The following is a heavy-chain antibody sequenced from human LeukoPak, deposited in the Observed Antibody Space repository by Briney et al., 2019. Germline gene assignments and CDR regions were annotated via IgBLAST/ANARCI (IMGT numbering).Heavy chain of an antibody. CDR2: ISVGGGDT. CDR3: AKLNLGEMAYFDS. D-gene: IGHD3-16*01. Sequence: GGSLRLSCAASGFTFSSYSMNWVRQAPGKGLEWVSSISVGGGDTFASDSVKGRFTITRENSKNTLYLQMTGLRVEDTAVYFCAKLNLGEMAYFDSWGQGTLVTVSS. V-gene: IGHV3-23*01. J-gene: IGHJ4*02. CDR1: GFTFSSYS.